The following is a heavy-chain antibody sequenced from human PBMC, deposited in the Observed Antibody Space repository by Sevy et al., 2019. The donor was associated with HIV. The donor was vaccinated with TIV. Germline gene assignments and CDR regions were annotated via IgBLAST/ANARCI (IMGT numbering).Heavy chain of an antibody. Sequence: ASVKVSCKASGGTFSSYAISWVRQAPGQGLEWMGGIIPIFGTANYAQKFQGRVTITADESTSTAYMELSSLRSEDTAVYYCARGGVRGVRARYYCFDYWGQGTLVTVSS. CDR1: GGTFSSYA. D-gene: IGHD3-10*01. V-gene: IGHV1-69*13. CDR3: ARGGVRGVRARYYCFDY. J-gene: IGHJ4*02. CDR2: IIPIFGTA.